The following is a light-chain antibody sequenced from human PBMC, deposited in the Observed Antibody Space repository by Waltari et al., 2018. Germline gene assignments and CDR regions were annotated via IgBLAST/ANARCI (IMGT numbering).Light chain of an antibody. CDR2: GAS. Sequence: DIVMTQSPATLSVSPGEGATLPCRASQMIYSNLAWYQQKPGQAPRLLIYGASTRATGIPARFSGSGSGTDFTLTISSLQPEDFAVYYCQQYNNWLALTFGGGTKVEIK. CDR1: QMIYSN. CDR3: QQYNNWLALT. J-gene: IGKJ4*01. V-gene: IGKV3-15*01.